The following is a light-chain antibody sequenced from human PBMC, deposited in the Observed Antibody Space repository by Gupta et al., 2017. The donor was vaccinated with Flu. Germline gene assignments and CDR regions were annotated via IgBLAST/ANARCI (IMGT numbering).Light chain of an antibody. Sequence: SDLTQPASVSGSPGQSIAISCTGTNSDIGAYNYVSWYQQHTGKAPKLMMYEVSNWHSGGFTGFSGATSGNTATLTISGRKAADEDDYYSGSNGDVGVFGGGTKVTVL. CDR2: EVS. J-gene: IGLJ3*02. V-gene: IGLV2-14*01. CDR1: NSDIGAYNY. CDR3: GSNGDVGV.